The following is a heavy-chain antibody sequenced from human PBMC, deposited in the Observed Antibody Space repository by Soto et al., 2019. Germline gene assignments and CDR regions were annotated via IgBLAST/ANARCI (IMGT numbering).Heavy chain of an antibody. CDR3: ARARYFDWLWFDY. Sequence: ASVKVSCKASGGTFSSYTISWVRQAPGQGLEWMGGIIPIFGTANYAQKFQGRVTITADESTSTAYMELSSLRSEDTAVYYCARARYFDWLWFDYWGQGTLVTVSS. CDR2: IIPIFGTA. V-gene: IGHV1-69*13. J-gene: IGHJ4*02. D-gene: IGHD3-9*01. CDR1: GGTFSSYT.